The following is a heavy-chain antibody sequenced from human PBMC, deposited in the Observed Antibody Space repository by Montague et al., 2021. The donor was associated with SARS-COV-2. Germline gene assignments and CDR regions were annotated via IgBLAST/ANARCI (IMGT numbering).Heavy chain of an antibody. CDR2: ISSGSGAL. CDR1: GFTFSTYN. Sequence: SLRLSCAASGFTFSTYNMNWVRQIPGKGLEWLSYISSGSGALFYADAVRGRFTVSRDNAKNSLFLQMNSLRAEDTAVYYCARDQLIRGVPAFDMWGQGTMVAVSS. V-gene: IGHV3-48*04. D-gene: IGHD3-10*01. J-gene: IGHJ3*02. CDR3: ARDQLIRGVPAFDM.